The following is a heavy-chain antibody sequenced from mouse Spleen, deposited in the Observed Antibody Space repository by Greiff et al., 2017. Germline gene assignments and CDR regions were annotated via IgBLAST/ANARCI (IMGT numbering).Heavy chain of an antibody. CDR2: IYPGSGST. V-gene: IGHV1S22*01. J-gene: IGHJ4*01. Sequence: VKQSCKAFGYTFTSYWMHWGKQRPGQGLEWIGNIYPGSGSTNYDEKFKSKATLTVDTSSSTAYMQLSSLTSEDSAVYYCTRGELGRGDYWGQGTSVTVSS. CDR1: GYTFTSYW. CDR3: TRGELGRGDY. D-gene: IGHD4-1*01.